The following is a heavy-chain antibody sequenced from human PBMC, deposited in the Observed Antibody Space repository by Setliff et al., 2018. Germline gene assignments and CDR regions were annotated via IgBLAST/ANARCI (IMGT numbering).Heavy chain of an antibody. J-gene: IGHJ4*02. CDR2: IDQDAIDK. CDR1: GFTFSAYW. Sequence: GGSLRLSCTASGFTFSAYWMSWVRQAPGKGLEWVANIDQDAIDKYYVGSVKGRFTISRDNAKNSLYLQMNSLRAEDTAVYYCAREDDSSGYYYDYWGQGTLVTVSS. D-gene: IGHD3-22*01. V-gene: IGHV3-7*03. CDR3: AREDDSSGYYYDY.